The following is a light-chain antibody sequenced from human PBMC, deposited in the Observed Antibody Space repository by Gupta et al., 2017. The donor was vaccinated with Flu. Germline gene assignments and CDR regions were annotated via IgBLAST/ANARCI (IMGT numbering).Light chain of an antibody. CDR3: QGWDSSTDSWV. CDR2: DNT. Sequence: KAAKITGGGNDSGTKSVDWYRQRPGQAPVLVVYDNTDSPSWSPERFSGSNSGSAATLTITRVEAGDEADYYCQGWDSSTDSWVFGGGTTLTVL. V-gene: IGLV3-21*03. CDR1: DSGTKS. J-gene: IGLJ3*02.